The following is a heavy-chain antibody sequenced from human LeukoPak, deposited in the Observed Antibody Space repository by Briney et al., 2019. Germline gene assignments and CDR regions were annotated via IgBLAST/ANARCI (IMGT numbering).Heavy chain of an antibody. CDR3: VRDAHHLFSSERNGYYGGAFDV. D-gene: IGHD3-3*01. CDR2: IYSGGTI. Sequence: SGGSLRLSCSVSGYTVTTNYRSWVRQAPGKGLEWVSVIYSGGTIRYADSVKGRFTISRDNSRDKLYLQMNSLRVDDTAVYYCVRDAHHLFSSERNGYYGGAFDVWGQGTVVTVSS. CDR1: GYTVTTNY. V-gene: IGHV3-53*01. J-gene: IGHJ3*01.